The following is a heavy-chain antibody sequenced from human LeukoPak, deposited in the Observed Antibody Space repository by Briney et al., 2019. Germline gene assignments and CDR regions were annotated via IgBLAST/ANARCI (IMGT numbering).Heavy chain of an antibody. CDR1: GFSLSTSGMC. V-gene: IGHV2-70*11. Sequence: SGPALVKPTQTLTLTCTFSGFSLSTSGMCVGWIRQPPGKALEWHARIDCDDDKYYSTSLKTSLTISKDTSKNQVVLTMTNMDPVDTATYYCARDYGDYFDYWGQGTLVTVSS. J-gene: IGHJ4*02. D-gene: IGHD4-17*01. CDR2: IDCDDDK. CDR3: ARDYGDYFDY.